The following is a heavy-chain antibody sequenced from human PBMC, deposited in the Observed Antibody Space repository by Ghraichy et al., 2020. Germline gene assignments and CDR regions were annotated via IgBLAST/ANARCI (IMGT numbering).Heavy chain of an antibody. J-gene: IGHJ2*01. Sequence: ASVKVSCKASGYTFTSYYMHWVRQAPGQGLEWMGIINPSGGSTSYAQKFQGRVTMTRDTSTSTVYMELSSLRSEDTAVYYCARGLSRDIVVVPAATAYWYFDLWGRGTLVTVSS. CDR3: ARGLSRDIVVVPAATAYWYFDL. CDR2: INPSGGST. CDR1: GYTFTSYY. D-gene: IGHD2-2*01. V-gene: IGHV1-46*01.